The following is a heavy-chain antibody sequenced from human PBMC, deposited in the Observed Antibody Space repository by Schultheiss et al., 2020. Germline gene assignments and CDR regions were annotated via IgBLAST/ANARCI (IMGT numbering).Heavy chain of an antibody. J-gene: IGHJ6*02. V-gene: IGHV3-30*18. Sequence: SLRLSCAASGFTFSSYGMHWVRQAPGKGLEWVAVISYDGSNKYYADSVKGRFTISRDNSKNTLYLQMNSLRAEDTAVYYCAKEVLTGSAYYGMDVWGQGTTVNGYS. D-gene: IGHD3-9*01. CDR3: AKEVLTGSAYYGMDV. CDR2: ISYDGSNK. CDR1: GFTFSSYG.